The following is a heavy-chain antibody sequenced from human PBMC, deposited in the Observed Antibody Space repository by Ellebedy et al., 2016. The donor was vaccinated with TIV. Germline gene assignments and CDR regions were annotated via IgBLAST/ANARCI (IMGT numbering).Heavy chain of an antibody. CDR3: ATRPSDTTHFYGVFDY. Sequence: MPSETLSLTCAVSAGTFSDTPFFWSWIRQHPGKGLEWIGYISYTGDTDYNPSLRSRASISLDISKSQFSLSLSSVTAADTAVYYCATRPSDTTHFYGVFDYWGQGILVTVSS. CDR1: AGTFSDTPFF. D-gene: IGHD2/OR15-2a*01. CDR2: ISYTGDT. V-gene: IGHV4-31*11. J-gene: IGHJ4*02.